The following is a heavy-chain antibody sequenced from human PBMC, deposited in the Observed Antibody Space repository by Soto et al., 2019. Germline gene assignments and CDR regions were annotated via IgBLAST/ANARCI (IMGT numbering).Heavy chain of an antibody. CDR2: ITSDTTFT. V-gene: IGHV3-21*01. CDR3: VRNSSRLDY. J-gene: IGHJ4*02. CDR1: GFTFNSYS. D-gene: IGHD2-2*01. Sequence: EVPLVETGGGLVKPGGSLRVSCAASGFTFNSYSMAWVRQAPGKGLEWVSSITSDTTFTLYADSVKGRFTMSRDNAKNSHHLQMSSLRDEDTAVYYCVRNSSRLDYWGQGAPVTVSS.